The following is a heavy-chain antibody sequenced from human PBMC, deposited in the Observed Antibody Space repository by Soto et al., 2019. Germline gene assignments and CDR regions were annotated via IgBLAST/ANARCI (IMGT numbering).Heavy chain of an antibody. J-gene: IGHJ6*02. V-gene: IGHV1-3*01. Sequence: ASVKVSCKASGYTFTSYAMHWVCQAPGQRLEWMGWINAGNGNTKYSQKFQGRVTITRDTSASTAYMELSSLRSEDTAVYYCARVRGYSYGMKSFYYYYYGMDVWGQGTTVTVSS. CDR2: INAGNGNT. CDR1: GYTFTSYA. CDR3: ARVRGYSYGMKSFYYYYYGMDV. D-gene: IGHD5-18*01.